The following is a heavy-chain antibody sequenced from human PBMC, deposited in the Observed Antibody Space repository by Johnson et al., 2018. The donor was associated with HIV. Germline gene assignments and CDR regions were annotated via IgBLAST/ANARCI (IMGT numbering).Heavy chain of an antibody. D-gene: IGHD6-13*01. CDR1: GFTFSTYD. Sequence: QVQLVESGGGVVQPGTSLRLSCAASGFTFSTYDMHWVRQAPGKGLEWVAVARFDEVSKYYIDSVKGRFTISRDNSKNTLYLQMNNLRAEDTSVYYCAKDFGSSSWHACDVWGQGTMVTVSS. CDR2: ARFDEVSK. CDR3: AKDFGSSSWHACDV. J-gene: IGHJ3*01. V-gene: IGHV3-33*06.